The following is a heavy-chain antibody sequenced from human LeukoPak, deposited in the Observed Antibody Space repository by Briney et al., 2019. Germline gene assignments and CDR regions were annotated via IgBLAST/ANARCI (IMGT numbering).Heavy chain of an antibody. Sequence: QTGGSLRLSCAASGFTFSSYAMSWVRQAPGKGLEWVSAISGSGGSTYYADSVKGRFTISRDNSKNTPYLQMNSLRAEDTAVYYCAKLDSSGWYAFDYWGQGTLVTVSS. CDR1: GFTFSSYA. V-gene: IGHV3-23*01. J-gene: IGHJ4*02. CDR2: ISGSGGST. D-gene: IGHD6-19*01. CDR3: AKLDSSGWYAFDY.